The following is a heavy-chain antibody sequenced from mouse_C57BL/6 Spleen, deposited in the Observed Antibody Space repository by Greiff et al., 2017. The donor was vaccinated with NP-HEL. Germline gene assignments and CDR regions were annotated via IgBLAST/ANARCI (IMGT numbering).Heavy chain of an antibody. J-gene: IGHJ4*01. D-gene: IGHD2-5*01. CDR2: ISYDGSN. CDR1: GYSITSGYY. Sequence: ESGPGLVKPSQSLSLSCSVTGYSITSGYYWNWIRQFPGNKLEWMGYISYDGSNNYNPSLKNRISITRYTSKNQLFLKLNSVTTEDTATYYCALYSNYGEGYAMDYWGQGTSVTVSS. V-gene: IGHV3-6*01. CDR3: ALYSNYGEGYAMDY.